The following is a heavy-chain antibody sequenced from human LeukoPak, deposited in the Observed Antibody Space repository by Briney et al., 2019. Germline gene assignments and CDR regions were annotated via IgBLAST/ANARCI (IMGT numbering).Heavy chain of an antibody. Sequence: GGSLRLSCAASGFTFSSYSMNWVRQAPGKGLEWVSYISSSSTTIYYADSVKGRFTISRDNAKNSLYPQMNSLRAEDTAVYYCARDYYGSPTHWGQGTLVTVSS. CDR2: ISSSSTTI. CDR3: ARDYYGSPTH. D-gene: IGHD3-10*01. J-gene: IGHJ4*02. CDR1: GFTFSSYS. V-gene: IGHV3-48*01.